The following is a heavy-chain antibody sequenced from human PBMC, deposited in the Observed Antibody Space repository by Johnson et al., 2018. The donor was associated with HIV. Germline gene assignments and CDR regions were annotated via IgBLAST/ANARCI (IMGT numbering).Heavy chain of an antibody. CDR3: AREDQDAFDI. Sequence: EVQLVESGGGLVKPGGSLRLSCAASGFTFSDYYMSWVRQAPGKGLEWVSVIYSGGSTYYADSVKGRFTISRDNSKNTLYLQINSLRAEDTAVYYCAREDQDAFDIWGQGTMVTVSS. J-gene: IGHJ3*02. CDR1: GFTFSDYY. CDR2: IYSGGST. V-gene: IGHV3-66*01.